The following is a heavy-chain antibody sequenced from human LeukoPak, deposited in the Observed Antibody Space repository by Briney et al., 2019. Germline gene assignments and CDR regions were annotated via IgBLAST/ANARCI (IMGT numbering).Heavy chain of an antibody. J-gene: IGHJ4*02. D-gene: IGHD2/OR15-2a*01. CDR2: IYNDGTT. Sequence: QTGASLRLSCAASGFTVSNNHMSWVRQAPGKGLEWVSVIYNDGTTYYADSVKGRFTSSRDTSKNTLYLQMDSLSAEDTAVYYCAREKSQYEYWGQGTLVIVSS. V-gene: IGHV3-66*01. CDR1: GFTVSNNH. CDR3: AREKSQYEY.